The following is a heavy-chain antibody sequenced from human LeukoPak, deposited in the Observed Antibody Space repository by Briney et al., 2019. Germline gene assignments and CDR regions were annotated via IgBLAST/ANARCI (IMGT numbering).Heavy chain of an antibody. CDR3: ARATSLGTPPG. V-gene: IGHV3-74*01. CDR1: GFTFSSYW. J-gene: IGHJ4*02. D-gene: IGHD2/OR15-2a*01. CDR2: INSDGSST. Sequence: GGSLRLSCAASGFTFSSYWMHWVRQAPGKGLVWVSRINSDGSSTNYADSVKGRFTISRDNAKKTLYLQMNSLRAEDTAVYYCARATSLGTPPGWGQGTLVTVSS.